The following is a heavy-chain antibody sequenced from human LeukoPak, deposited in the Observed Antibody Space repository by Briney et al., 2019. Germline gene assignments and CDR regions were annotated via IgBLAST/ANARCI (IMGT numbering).Heavy chain of an antibody. CDR1: GGSISDYY. J-gene: IGHJ4*02. CDR3: ARRSRSAWYYDS. D-gene: IGHD6-19*01. CDR2: IYYSGST. V-gene: IGHV4-59*01. Sequence: SETLSLTCTVSGGSISDYYWSWIRQPPGEGLEWIGCIYYSGSTHYNPSLKSRVTISLHTSKNQFSLRLTSVTAADTAVYYCARRSRSAWYYDSWGQGTLVTVSS.